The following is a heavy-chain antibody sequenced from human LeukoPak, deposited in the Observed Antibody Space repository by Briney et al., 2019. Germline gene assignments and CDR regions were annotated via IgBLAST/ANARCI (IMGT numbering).Heavy chain of an antibody. CDR1: GFTFSSYA. V-gene: IGHV3-23*01. D-gene: IGHD6-19*01. CDR2: ISSSGGTT. Sequence: GGSLRLSCAASGFTFSSYAMSWVRQAPGKGLEWVSVISSSGGTTYYSDSVKGRFIIPRDNSKNTLYLQMNSLRAEDTAVYYCAKAGIAVPATPEYCGQGTQVTVSS. CDR3: AKAGIAVPATPEY. J-gene: IGHJ4*02.